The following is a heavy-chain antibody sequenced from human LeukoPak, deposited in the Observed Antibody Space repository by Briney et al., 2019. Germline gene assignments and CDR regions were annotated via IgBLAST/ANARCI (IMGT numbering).Heavy chain of an antibody. CDR3: AKGNSLYNWFDP. V-gene: IGHV3-23*01. Sequence: GGSLRPSCAASGFTFSSYAMSWVRQAPGKGLEWVSAISGSGGSTYYADSVKGRFTISRDNSKNTLYLQMNSLRAEDTAVYYCAKGNSLYNWFDPWGQGTLVTVSS. J-gene: IGHJ5*02. D-gene: IGHD1-7*01. CDR1: GFTFSSYA. CDR2: ISGSGGST.